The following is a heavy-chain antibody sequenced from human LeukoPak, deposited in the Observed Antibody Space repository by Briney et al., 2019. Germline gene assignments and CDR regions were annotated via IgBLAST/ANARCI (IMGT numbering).Heavy chain of an antibody. CDR3: AREGYSYGSAFDY. Sequence: GGSLRLSCAASGFTFSSYRMNWVRQAPGKGLEWVSSISSSSSYIYYADSVKGRFTISRDNAKNSLYLQMNSLRAEDTAVYYCAREGYSYGSAFDYWGQGTLVTVSS. D-gene: IGHD5-18*01. J-gene: IGHJ4*02. CDR1: GFTFSSYR. CDR2: ISSSSSYI. V-gene: IGHV3-21*01.